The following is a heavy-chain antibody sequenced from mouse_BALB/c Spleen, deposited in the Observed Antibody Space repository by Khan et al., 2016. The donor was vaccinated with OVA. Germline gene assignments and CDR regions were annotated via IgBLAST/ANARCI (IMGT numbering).Heavy chain of an antibody. CDR1: GYSFTLYY. CDR3: ARGCGFFAY. D-gene: IGHD1-2*01. CDR2: VNPNTGGS. V-gene: IGHV1-26*01. Sequence: EVQLKQSGPDLVKPGASVKISCKASGYSFTLYYMTWVKQSHGKSLEWIGRVNPNTGGSDYNQEFKGKAILTVDKSSNTAYMELHSLTSEDSAVYYCARGCGFFAYWGQGTLVTVSA. J-gene: IGHJ3*01.